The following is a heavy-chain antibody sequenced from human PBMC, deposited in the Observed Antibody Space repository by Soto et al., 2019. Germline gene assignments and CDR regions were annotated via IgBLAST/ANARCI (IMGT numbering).Heavy chain of an antibody. CDR1: GFTFSSYA. CDR3: AKEAAVKGIAES. D-gene: IGHD6-13*01. CDR2: VSDIIGRT. V-gene: IGHV3-23*01. Sequence: EVQLLESGGGLVPPGGSLRLSCAASGFTFSSYAMSWVRQAPGKGPEWVAAVSDIIGRTYYADSVKGRFTISRDNSKNTVDLQMNSLRVEDTALYYCAKEAAVKGIAESGGQGTLVTVSS. J-gene: IGHJ4*02.